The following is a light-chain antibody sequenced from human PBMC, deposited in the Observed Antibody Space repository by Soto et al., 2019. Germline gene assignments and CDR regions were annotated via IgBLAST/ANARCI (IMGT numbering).Light chain of an antibody. Sequence: IQLNQSPSSLSASVGDRVTITCQASRGISSYLAWYQQKPGKPPKVXVYSASTLQSGVPSRFSGSGSGPDFTLTISSLQPEDSATYFCQQLNSYTQTFGQGTRLEI. J-gene: IGKJ5*01. CDR1: RGISSY. V-gene: IGKV1-9*01. CDR2: SAS. CDR3: QQLNSYTQT.